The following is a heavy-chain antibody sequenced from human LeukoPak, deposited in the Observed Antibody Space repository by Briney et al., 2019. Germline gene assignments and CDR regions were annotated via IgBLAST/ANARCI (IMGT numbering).Heavy chain of an antibody. D-gene: IGHD3-3*01. CDR2: IYSGGST. V-gene: IGHV3-53*01. Sequence: GGSLRLSCAASGFTVSSNYMSWVRQAPGKGLEWVSVIYSGGSTYYADSVKGRFTISRDNSKNTLYLQMNSLRAEDTAVYYCARAPGGSLTIFGGYGMDVWGQGTTVTVSS. J-gene: IGHJ6*02. CDR3: ARAPGGSLTIFGGYGMDV. CDR1: GFTVSSNY.